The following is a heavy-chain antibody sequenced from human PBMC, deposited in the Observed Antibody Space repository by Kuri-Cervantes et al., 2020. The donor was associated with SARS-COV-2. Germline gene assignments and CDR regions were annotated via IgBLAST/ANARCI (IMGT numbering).Heavy chain of an antibody. Sequence: ASVKVSCKASGYTFTSYAMHWVRQAPGQRLEWMGWSNAGNGNTKYSQKFQGRVTITRDTSASTAYMELSSLRSEDTAVYYYARDDFWSGYSASFDYWGQGTLVTVSS. CDR2: SNAGNGNT. CDR1: GYTFTSYA. V-gene: IGHV1-3*01. J-gene: IGHJ4*02. CDR3: ARDDFWSGYSASFDY. D-gene: IGHD3-3*01.